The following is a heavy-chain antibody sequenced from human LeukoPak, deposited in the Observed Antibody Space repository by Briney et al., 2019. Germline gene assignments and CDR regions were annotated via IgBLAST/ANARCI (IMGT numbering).Heavy chain of an antibody. CDR1: GFTVSSNY. CDR2: IYSGGST. D-gene: IGHD3-16*02. V-gene: IGHV3-66*01. Sequence: GGSLRLSCAASGFTVSSNYMSWVRQAPGKGLEWVSVIYSGGSTYYADSVKGRFTISRDNSKNTLYLQMNSLRAEDTAVYYCARGLRLGELSYDAFDIWGQGTMVTVSS. CDR3: ARGLRLGELSYDAFDI. J-gene: IGHJ3*02.